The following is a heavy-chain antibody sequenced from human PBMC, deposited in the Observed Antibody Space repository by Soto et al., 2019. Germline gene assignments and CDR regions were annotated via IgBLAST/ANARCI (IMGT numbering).Heavy chain of an antibody. Sequence: QVHLQESGPGLVRPSETLSLTCTVSGGSISSGTHYWSWIRQTPGKGLEFIGHDYFSGSAYSKGPHEGRYIIPIDTSENDFSQTLHSVTASDTAICLFARVHIVVVTVHGRVNVWGRGTVVLVSS. CDR1: GGSISSGTHY. V-gene: IGHV4-30-4*02. D-gene: IGHD5-12*01. J-gene: IGHJ3*01. CDR2: DYFSGSA. CDR3: ARVHIVVVTVHGRVNV.